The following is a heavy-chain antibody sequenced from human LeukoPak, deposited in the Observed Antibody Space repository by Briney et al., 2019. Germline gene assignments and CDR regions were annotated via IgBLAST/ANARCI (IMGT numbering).Heavy chain of an antibody. CDR2: IYSGGST. CDR1: GFAVSSNY. D-gene: IGHD3-16*01. V-gene: IGHV3-66*01. CDR3: ARGQKGEFDY. J-gene: IGHJ4*02. Sequence: GGSLRLSCAASGFAVSSNYMSWVRQAPGKGLDWVSVIYSGGSTYYADSVKGRFTISRDNSKNTLYLQMNSLRAEDTAVYYCARGQKGEFDYWGQGTLVTVSS.